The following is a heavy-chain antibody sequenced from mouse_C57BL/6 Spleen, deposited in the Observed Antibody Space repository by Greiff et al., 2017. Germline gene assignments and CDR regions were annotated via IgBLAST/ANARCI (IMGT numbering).Heavy chain of an antibody. V-gene: IGHV5-16*01. CDR1: GFTFSDYY. CDR3: ARDHGSSYSSPYWYFDV. Sequence: EVKLMESEGGLVQPGSSMKLSCTASGFTFSDYYMAWVRQVPEKGLEWVANINYDGSSTYYLDSLKSRFIISRDNAKNILYLQMSSLKSEDTATYYCARDHGSSYSSPYWYFDVWGTGTTVTVSS. D-gene: IGHD1-1*01. CDR2: INYDGSST. J-gene: IGHJ1*03.